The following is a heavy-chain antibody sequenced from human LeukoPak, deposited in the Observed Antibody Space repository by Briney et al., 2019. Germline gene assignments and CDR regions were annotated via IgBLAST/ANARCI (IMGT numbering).Heavy chain of an antibody. CDR2: IYYSGST. CDR1: GGSISSYY. CDR3: ARTYYYDSSGYSPYYTDY. J-gene: IGHJ4*02. V-gene: IGHV4-59*01. Sequence: SETLSLTCTVSGGSISSYYWSWIRQPPGKGLEWIGYIYYSGSTNYNPSLKSRVTISVDTSKNQFSLKRSSVTAADTAVYYCARTYYYDSSGYSPYYTDYWGQGTLVTVSS. D-gene: IGHD3-22*01.